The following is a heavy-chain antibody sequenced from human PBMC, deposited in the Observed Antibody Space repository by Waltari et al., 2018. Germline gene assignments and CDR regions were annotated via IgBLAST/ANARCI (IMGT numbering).Heavy chain of an antibody. CDR2: IYYSGST. V-gene: IGHV4-39*01. Sequence: QLQLQESGPGLVKPSETLSLTCTVSGGSISSSSYYWGWIRQPPGKGLEWIGSIYYSGSTNYTPSLKSRDTISVDTSKNQFSLKLSSVTAADTAVYYCASLIYYDFWSGYHNYEFDYWGQGTLVTVSS. D-gene: IGHD3-3*01. CDR3: ASLIYYDFWSGYHNYEFDY. J-gene: IGHJ4*02. CDR1: GGSISSSSYY.